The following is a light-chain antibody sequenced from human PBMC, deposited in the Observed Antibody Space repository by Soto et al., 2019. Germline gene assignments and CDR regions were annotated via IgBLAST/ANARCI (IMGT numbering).Light chain of an antibody. Sequence: QSALTQPASVSGSPGQSITISCTGTSSDVGGYNYVSWYQQHPGKAPQFMIYHVSNRPSGVSNRFSGSKSGNTASLTISGLQAEDESDYFCSSYSSSNTYVLGTGTKVTVL. V-gene: IGLV2-14*03. J-gene: IGLJ1*01. CDR1: SSDVGGYNY. CDR3: SSYSSSNTYV. CDR2: HVS.